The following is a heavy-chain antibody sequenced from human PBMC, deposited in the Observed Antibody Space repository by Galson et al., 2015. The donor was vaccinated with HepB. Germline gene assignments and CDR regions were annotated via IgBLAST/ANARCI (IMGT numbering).Heavy chain of an antibody. CDR2: IYPGDSDV. V-gene: IGHV5-51*01. D-gene: IGHD2-15*01. J-gene: IGHJ5*02. CDR3: ARRPGGYCTGGGCFPNWFDL. CDR1: GSIFPSYW. Sequence: QSGAEVTKPGESLKISCKGSGSIFPSYWIGWVRQMPGKGLEWMGIIYPGDSDVTYSPSFQGQVTISADKSISTAYLQWSSLNDSDTAIYYCARRPGGYCTGGGCFPNWFDLWGQGTLVTVSS.